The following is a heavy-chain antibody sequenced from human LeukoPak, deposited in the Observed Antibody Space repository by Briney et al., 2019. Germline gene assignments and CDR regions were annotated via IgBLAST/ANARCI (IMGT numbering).Heavy chain of an antibody. V-gene: IGHV3-23*01. CDR3: AKDLLSGWYYFDY. CDR2: ISGSGVST. CDR1: GFTFSSYA. D-gene: IGHD6-19*01. J-gene: IGHJ4*02. Sequence: GGSLRLSCAASGFTFSSYAMSWVRQAPGKGLEWVSAISGSGVSTYYADSVKGRFTISRDTSKNTPYLQMNSLRAEDTAVYFCAKDLLSGWYYFDYWGQGTLVTVSS.